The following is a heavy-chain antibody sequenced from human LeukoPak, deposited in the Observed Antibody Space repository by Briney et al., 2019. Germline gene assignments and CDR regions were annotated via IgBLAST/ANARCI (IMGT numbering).Heavy chain of an antibody. CDR1: GYSFTSYW. CDR3: ATPYDSSGDTPFDY. D-gene: IGHD3-22*01. V-gene: IGHV5-51*01. J-gene: IGHJ4*02. Sequence: GESLKISCKGSGYSFTSYWIGWVRQMPGKGLEWLGIIYPGDSDTSYSPSFQGQVTISADKSISTAYLQWSILNASDTAMYYCATPYDSSGDTPFDYWGQGTLVTVSS. CDR2: IYPGDSDT.